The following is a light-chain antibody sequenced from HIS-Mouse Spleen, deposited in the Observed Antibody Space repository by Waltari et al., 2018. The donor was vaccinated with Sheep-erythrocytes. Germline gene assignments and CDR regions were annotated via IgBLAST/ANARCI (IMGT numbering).Light chain of an antibody. Sequence: SYELTQPPSVSVSPGQTASITCSGDKLGDKYACWYHQKPGQSPVLVIYQDSKRPSGIPDRFSGSNSGNTATLTISGTHAMDEADYYCQAWDSSTVVFGGGTKLTVL. CDR3: QAWDSSTVV. V-gene: IGLV3-1*01. CDR2: QDS. CDR1: KLGDKY. J-gene: IGLJ2*01.